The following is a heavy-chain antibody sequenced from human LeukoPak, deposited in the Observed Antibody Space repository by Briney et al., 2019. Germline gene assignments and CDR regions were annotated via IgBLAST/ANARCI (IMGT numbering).Heavy chain of an antibody. Sequence: SETLSLTCTVSGGSISSYYWSWIRQPPGKGLEWIGYIYYSGSTNYNPSLKSRVTISVDTSKNQFSLKPSSVTAADTAVYYCAVGDYTSDYWGQGTLVTVSS. J-gene: IGHJ4*02. CDR3: AVGDYTSDY. D-gene: IGHD4-17*01. CDR1: GGSISSYY. CDR2: IYYSGST. V-gene: IGHV4-59*01.